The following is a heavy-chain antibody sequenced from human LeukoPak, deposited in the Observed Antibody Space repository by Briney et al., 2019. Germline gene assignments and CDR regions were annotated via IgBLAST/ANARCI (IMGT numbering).Heavy chain of an antibody. CDR3: ATSSGAPGNM. Sequence: GGSLRLSCAVSGVYWMSWVRQAPGKGLEWVANINQDGSVIYYVDSGKGRFTISRDNAKNSLYLQMNSLRAEDTGVYYCATSSGAPGNMWGQGTLVTVSS. D-gene: IGHD2-8*02. CDR1: GVYW. CDR2: INQDGSVI. V-gene: IGHV3-7*01. J-gene: IGHJ4*02.